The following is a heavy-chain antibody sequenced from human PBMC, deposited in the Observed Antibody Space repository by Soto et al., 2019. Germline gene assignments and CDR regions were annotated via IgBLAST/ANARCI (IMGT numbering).Heavy chain of an antibody. CDR1: GYSFSSGYY. J-gene: IGHJ3*02. CDR3: ARAYCSTASCYTWAFDI. Sequence: SETLSLTCAVSGYSFSSGYYWGWIRQPPGKGLEWIGTIYHSGSTYYNPSLKSRVTISLDTSRNQFSLKLSSVTAADTAVYYCARAYCSTASCYTWAFDIWGQGTMVTV. CDR2: IYHSGST. V-gene: IGHV4-38-2*01. D-gene: IGHD2-2*02.